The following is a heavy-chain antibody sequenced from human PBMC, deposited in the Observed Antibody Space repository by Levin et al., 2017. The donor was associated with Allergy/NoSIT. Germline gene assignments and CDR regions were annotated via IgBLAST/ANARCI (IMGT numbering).Heavy chain of an antibody. D-gene: IGHD2-8*01. Sequence: SETLSLTCTVSGGSISSYYWSWIRQPPGKGLEWIGYIYYSGSTNYNPSLKSRVTISVDTSKNQFSLKLSSVTAADTAVYYCAREGRREGYCTNGVCSPARGYFQHWGQGTLVTVSS. V-gene: IGHV4-59*01. CDR1: GGSISSYY. CDR2: IYYSGST. CDR3: AREGRREGYCTNGVCSPARGYFQH. J-gene: IGHJ1*01.